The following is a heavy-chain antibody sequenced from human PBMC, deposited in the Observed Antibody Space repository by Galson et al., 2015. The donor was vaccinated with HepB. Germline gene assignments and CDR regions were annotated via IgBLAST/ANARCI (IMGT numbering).Heavy chain of an antibody. J-gene: IGHJ5*02. D-gene: IGHD2/OR15-2a*01. CDR2: IYYSGST. CDR3: ARRSATGWFDP. Sequence: ETLSLTCTVSGGSISSYYWSWIRQPPGKGLEWIGYIYYSGSTNYNPSLKSRVTISVDTSKNQFSLKLSSVTAADTAVYYCARRSATGWFDPWGQGTLVTVSS. CDR1: GGSISSYY. V-gene: IGHV4-59*01.